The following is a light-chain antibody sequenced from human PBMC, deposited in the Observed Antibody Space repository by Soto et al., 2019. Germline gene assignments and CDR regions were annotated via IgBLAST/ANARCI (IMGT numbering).Light chain of an antibody. J-gene: IGLJ1*01. CDR1: SSDIGAYNY. V-gene: IGLV2-14*01. CDR2: EVG. CDR3: FSFTTDWTHV. Sequence: QSVLTQPASVSGSPGQSITISCTGSSSDIGAYNYVSWFQQYPGKAPKLIISEVGNRPSGVSNRFSGSKSGTAASLTISGLQTEDEADYFCFSFTTDWTHVFGTGTKV.